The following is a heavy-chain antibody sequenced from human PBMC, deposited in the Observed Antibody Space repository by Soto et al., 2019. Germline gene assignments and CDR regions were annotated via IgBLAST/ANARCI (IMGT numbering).Heavy chain of an antibody. CDR1: GDSISSGDYY. D-gene: IGHD4-17*01. CDR3: AREDYGDYGRGDGMDV. V-gene: IGHV4-30-4*01. CDR2: IYYSGST. Sequence: QVQLQESGPGLVKPSQTLSLTCTVSGDSISSGDYYWSWIRQPPGKGLEWIGYIYYSGSTYSNPSLKDRVAISIDPSKNQFSLKLNSLTAADTAVYYCAREDYGDYGRGDGMDVWGQGTTVTVSS. J-gene: IGHJ6*02.